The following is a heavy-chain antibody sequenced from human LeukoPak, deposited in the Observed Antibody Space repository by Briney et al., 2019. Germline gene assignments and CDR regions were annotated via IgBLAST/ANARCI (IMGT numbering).Heavy chain of an antibody. D-gene: IGHD1-1*01. V-gene: IGHV3-23*01. J-gene: IGHJ4*02. CDR2: ISGGGDST. CDR1: GFTFTTYA. CDR3: AEVSWSTGPGFGY. Sequence: QSGGSLRLSCAASGFTFTTYAMSWVRQAPGKGLEWVSAISGGGDSTYYADSVKGRFTISRDNSENMLYLQMNSLRVEDTAVYYCAEVSWSTGPGFGYWGQGTLVTVSS.